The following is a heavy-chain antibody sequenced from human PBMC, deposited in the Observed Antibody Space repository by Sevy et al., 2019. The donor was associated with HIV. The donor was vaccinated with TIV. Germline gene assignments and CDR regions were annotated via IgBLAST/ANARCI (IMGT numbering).Heavy chain of an antibody. CDR2: ISGNGRTT. Sequence: GGSLRLSCAASGFMFGNYEMSWVRQVPGKGLEWVSYISGNGRTTYHADSVKGRFTISRDNAKNSVYLQMNSLRVEDTAIYYCARDISPYNSSGAFDRWGQGSLVTVSS. V-gene: IGHV3-48*03. J-gene: IGHJ4*02. CDR3: ARDISPYNSSGAFDR. D-gene: IGHD3-22*01. CDR1: GFMFGNYE.